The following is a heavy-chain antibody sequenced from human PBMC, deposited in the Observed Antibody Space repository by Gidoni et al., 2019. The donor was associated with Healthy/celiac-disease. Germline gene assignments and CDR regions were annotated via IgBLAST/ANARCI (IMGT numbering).Heavy chain of an antibody. D-gene: IGHD3-10*01. CDR2: IYHSGST. Sequence: QVQLQESGPGLVKPSGTLSLTCAVAGGSISSSTWWSWVRQPPGKGLEWIGEIYHSGSTNYNPSLKSRVTISVDKSKNQFSLKLSSVTAADTAVYYCARGEGSGSYSVYYYGMDVWGQGTTVTVSS. V-gene: IGHV4-4*02. J-gene: IGHJ6*02. CDR3: ARGEGSGSYSVYYYGMDV. CDR1: GGSISSSTW.